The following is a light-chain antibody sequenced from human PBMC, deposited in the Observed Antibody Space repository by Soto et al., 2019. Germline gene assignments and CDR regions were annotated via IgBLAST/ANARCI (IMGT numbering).Light chain of an antibody. J-gene: IGKJ1*01. CDR2: DAS. CDR3: QQYNSYSWT. V-gene: IGKV1-5*01. CDR1: QSISSW. Sequence: IHITQSPSTRSASVGDRVTIRCRASQSISSWLAWYQQKPGKAPKLLIYDASSLESGVPSRFSGSGSGTEFTLTISSLQPDDFATYYCQQYNSYSWTFGQGTKVDIK.